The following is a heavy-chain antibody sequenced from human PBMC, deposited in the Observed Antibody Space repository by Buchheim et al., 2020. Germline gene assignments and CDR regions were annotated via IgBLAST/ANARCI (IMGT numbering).Heavy chain of an antibody. D-gene: IGHD6-6*01. CDR1: GFTFSSYG. J-gene: IGHJ4*02. Sequence: QVQLVESGGGVVQPGRSLRLSCAASGFTFSSYGMHWVRQAPGKGLEWVAVISYDGSNKYYADSATGRFTISRDNSKNTLYLQMNSLRAEDTAVYYCAKDGGSSGYFDYWGQGTL. V-gene: IGHV3-30*18. CDR2: ISYDGSNK. CDR3: AKDGGSSGYFDY.